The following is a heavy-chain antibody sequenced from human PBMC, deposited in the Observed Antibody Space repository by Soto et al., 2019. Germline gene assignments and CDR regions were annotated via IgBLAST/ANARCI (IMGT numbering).Heavy chain of an antibody. D-gene: IGHD6-25*01. J-gene: IGHJ4*02. Sequence: SETLSLTCTVSGGSISSSSYYWGWIRQPPGKGLEWIGSIYYSGSTYYNPSLKSRVTISVDTSKNQFSLKLSSVTAADTAVYYRARSPRLTGTATTPFDYWGQGTLVTVSS. V-gene: IGHV4-39*01. CDR3: ARSPRLTGTATTPFDY. CDR1: GGSISSSSYY. CDR2: IYYSGST.